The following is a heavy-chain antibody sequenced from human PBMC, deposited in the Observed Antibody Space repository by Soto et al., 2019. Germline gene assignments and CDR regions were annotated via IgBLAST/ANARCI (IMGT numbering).Heavy chain of an antibody. Sequence: QVQLVQSGAEVKKPGASVKVSCKASGYTFTSYGISWVRQAPGQGLEWMGWISAYNGNTNYAQKLQGRVTMTTDTSPSTAYMELRSLRSDDTAVYYCARDYYGSGSYYSYGMDVWGQGTTVTVSS. CDR1: GYTFTSYG. V-gene: IGHV1-18*01. CDR2: ISAYNGNT. J-gene: IGHJ6*02. CDR3: ARDYYGSGSYYSYGMDV. D-gene: IGHD3-10*01.